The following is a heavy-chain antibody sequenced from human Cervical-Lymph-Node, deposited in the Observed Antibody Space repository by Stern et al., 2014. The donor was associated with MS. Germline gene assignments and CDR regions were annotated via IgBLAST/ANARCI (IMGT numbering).Heavy chain of an antibody. V-gene: IGHV3-9*01. CDR1: GFQFDDFA. Sequence: QLVQSGGGMVPPGRSLRLSCEASGFQFDDFAMHWVRQAPGKCLEWVSGLGWNSEGRGYADSVQGRFTVSRDNAKSSLYLQMNSLTAEDTALYYCAKADDYAAGIDAWGQGTLVVVSS. J-gene: IGHJ5*02. CDR2: LGWNSEGR. D-gene: IGHD3-16*01. CDR3: AKADDYAAGIDA.